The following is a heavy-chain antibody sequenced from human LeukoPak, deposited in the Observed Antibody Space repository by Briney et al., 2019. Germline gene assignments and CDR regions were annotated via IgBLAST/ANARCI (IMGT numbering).Heavy chain of an antibody. Sequence: GGSLRLSCVASGSTFSDQYMDWVRQAPGKGLEWVGRTENKANSYTTEYAASVKGRFIISRDDSRNSLYLQMNSLKIEDTAVYHCTRGYSGSWIYAFDIWGQGTLVTVSS. CDR2: TENKANSYTT. CDR3: TRGYSGSWIYAFDI. V-gene: IGHV3-72*01. D-gene: IGHD2-15*01. CDR1: GSTFSDQY. J-gene: IGHJ3*02.